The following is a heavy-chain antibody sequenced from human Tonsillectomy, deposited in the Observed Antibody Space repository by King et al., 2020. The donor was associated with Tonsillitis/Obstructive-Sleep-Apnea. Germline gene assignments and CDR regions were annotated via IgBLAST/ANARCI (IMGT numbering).Heavy chain of an antibody. Sequence: VQLVESGGGVVQPRRSLRLSCAASGVTFSSYGMHWVRQAPGKGLEWVAVIWYDGSNKYYADSVKGRFTISRDNSKNTLYLQMNSLRAEDTAVYYCARDMEHAFYICGQGTMVTVSS. J-gene: IGHJ3*02. CDR1: GVTFSSYG. D-gene: IGHD1-26*01. CDR3: ARDMEHAFYI. V-gene: IGHV3-33*01. CDR2: IWYDGSNK.